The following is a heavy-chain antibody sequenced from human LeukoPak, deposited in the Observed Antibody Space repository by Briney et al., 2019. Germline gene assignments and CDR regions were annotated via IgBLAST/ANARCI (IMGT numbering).Heavy chain of an antibody. V-gene: IGHV3-33*01. J-gene: IGHJ4*02. D-gene: IGHD3-22*01. CDR3: ARDPTAYYDSSGYYLNTIDY. CDR2: VWYDGSNK. CDR1: GFTFSSYG. Sequence: PGRSLRLSCTASGFTFSSYGMHWVRQAPGKGLEWVAVVWYDGSNKYYAASVKGRFTISRDNSKNTLYLQMNSLRAEDTAVYYCARDPTAYYDSSGYYLNTIDYWGQGTLVTVSS.